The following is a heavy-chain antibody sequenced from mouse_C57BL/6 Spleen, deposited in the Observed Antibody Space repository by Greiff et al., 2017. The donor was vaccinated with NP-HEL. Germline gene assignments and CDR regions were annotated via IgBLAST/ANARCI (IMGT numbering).Heavy chain of an antibody. CDR2: ISDGGSYT. V-gene: IGHV5-4*01. J-gene: IGHJ1*03. D-gene: IGHD1-1*01. CDR3: ARDRTVVVPYWYFDV. Sequence: EVKLMESGGGLVKPGGSLKLSCAASGFTFSSYAMSWVRQTPEKRLEWVATISDGGSYTYYPDNVKGRFTISRDNAKNNLYLQMSHLKSEDTAMYYCARDRTVVVPYWYFDVWGTGTTVTVSS. CDR1: GFTFSSYA.